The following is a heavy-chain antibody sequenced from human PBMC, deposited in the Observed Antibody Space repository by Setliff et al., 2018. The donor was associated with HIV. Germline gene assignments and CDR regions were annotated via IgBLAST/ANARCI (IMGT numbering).Heavy chain of an antibody. CDR1: GFTFSNPW. Sequence: GGSLRLSCAASGFTFSNPWMHWVRQAPGKGLVWVSRINTDGSSATYADSVKGRFTNSRDNAKNTLYLQMDSLRAEDTAVYYCARGGANPSWFDSWGQGTLVTVSS. V-gene: IGHV3-74*03. D-gene: IGHD3-16*01. CDR2: INTDGSSA. CDR3: ARGGANPSWFDS. J-gene: IGHJ5*01.